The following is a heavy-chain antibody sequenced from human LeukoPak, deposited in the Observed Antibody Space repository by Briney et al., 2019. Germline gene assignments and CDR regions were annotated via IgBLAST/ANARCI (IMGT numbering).Heavy chain of an antibody. CDR3: AKARGAYISSPGS. CDR1: GFIFSNYA. J-gene: IGHJ5*02. D-gene: IGHD6-6*01. V-gene: IGHV3-23*01. CDR2: ISGSGDIT. Sequence: GGSLRLSCATSGFIFSNYAMTWVRQAPGKGLEWVSTISGSGDITDHADSVKGRITISRDNSKNTQYLQMNSLRAEDTALYYCAKARGAYISSPGSWGQGTLVTVAS.